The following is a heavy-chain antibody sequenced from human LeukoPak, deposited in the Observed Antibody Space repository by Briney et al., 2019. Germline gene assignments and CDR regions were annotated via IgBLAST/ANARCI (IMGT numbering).Heavy chain of an antibody. CDR3: AKAILGARPYYYYGMDV. J-gene: IGHJ6*02. V-gene: IGHV3-23*01. Sequence: GGSLRLSCAASGFTFTSYAMSWVRQAPGKGLEWVSAISGSGGSTYYADSVKGRFTISRDNSKNTLFLQMNSLRAEDTAVYYCAKAILGARPYYYYGMDVWGQGTTVTVS. CDR1: GFTFTSYA. D-gene: IGHD6-6*01. CDR2: ISGSGGST.